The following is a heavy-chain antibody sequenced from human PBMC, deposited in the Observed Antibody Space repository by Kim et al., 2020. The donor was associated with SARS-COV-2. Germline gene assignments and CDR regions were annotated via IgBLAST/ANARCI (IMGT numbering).Heavy chain of an antibody. Sequence: ETLSLTCTVSGDAKRSRSNYGEGSQQPPGKGREWIGSVYHSGTTYDSPSLKSRVTVSVDTSKNEFSLKVTSVTAADTAVYFCARLPHDSSGYVDCWGQGILVTVSS. J-gene: IGHJ4*02. D-gene: IGHD3-22*01. CDR2: VYHSGTT. CDR1: GDAKRSRSNY. V-gene: IGHV4-39*01. CDR3: ARLPHDSSGYVDC.